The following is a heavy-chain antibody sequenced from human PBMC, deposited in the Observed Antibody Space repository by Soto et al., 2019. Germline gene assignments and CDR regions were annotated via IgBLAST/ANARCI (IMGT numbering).Heavy chain of an antibody. Sequence: ASVKVSCKASGYTFTSYDINWVRQATGQGLEWRGWMNPNSGNTGYAQKFQGRVTMTRNTSISTAYMELSSLRSEDTAVYYCARASGSGSYYRNYYYYGMDVWGQGTTVTVSS. V-gene: IGHV1-8*01. CDR3: ARASGSGSYYRNYYYYGMDV. CDR1: GYTFTSYD. J-gene: IGHJ6*02. D-gene: IGHD3-10*01. CDR2: MNPNSGNT.